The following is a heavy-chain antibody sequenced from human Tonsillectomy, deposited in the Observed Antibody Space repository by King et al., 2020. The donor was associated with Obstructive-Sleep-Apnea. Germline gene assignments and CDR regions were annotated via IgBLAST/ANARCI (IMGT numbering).Heavy chain of an antibody. V-gene: IGHV3-23*04. Sequence: VQLVESGGGLVQPGGSLRLSCAASGVTFSSYAMSWVRQAPGKGLEWVSAISGSGGSTYYADSVKGRFTISRDNSKNTLYLQMNSLRAEDTGVYYCASPVVAATPGVNWFDPWGQGTLVTVSS. CDR2: ISGSGGST. D-gene: IGHD2-15*01. CDR1: GVTFSSYA. CDR3: ASPVVAATPGVNWFDP. J-gene: IGHJ5*02.